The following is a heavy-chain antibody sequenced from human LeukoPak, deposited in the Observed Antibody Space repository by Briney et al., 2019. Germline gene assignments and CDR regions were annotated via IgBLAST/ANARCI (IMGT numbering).Heavy chain of an antibody. CDR1: GFTFRSYA. CDR3: AREDMVIDAFNI. CDR2: ISYDGSNK. J-gene: IGHJ3*02. D-gene: IGHD5-18*01. Sequence: PGRSLRLSCAASGFTFRSYAMLWVRQAPGKGLEWVAVISYDGSNKYYADSVKGRFTISRDNSKNTLYLQMNSLRAEDTAVYYCAREDMVIDAFNIWGQGTMVTVSS. V-gene: IGHV3-30-3*01.